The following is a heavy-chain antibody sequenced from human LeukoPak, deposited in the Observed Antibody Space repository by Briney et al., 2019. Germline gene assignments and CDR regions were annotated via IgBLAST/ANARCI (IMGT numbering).Heavy chain of an antibody. CDR1: GFTFSSYA. V-gene: IGHV3-23*01. J-gene: IGHJ3*02. Sequence: PGGSLRLSCAASGFTFSSYAMSWVRQAPGKGLEWVSAISGSGGSTYYADSVKGRFTFSRDNSKNTLYLQMNSLRAEDTAVYHCAKGRSSTYEYVWGSYPDAFDIWGQGTMVTVSS. CDR2: ISGSGGST. CDR3: AKGRSSTYEYVWGSYPDAFDI. D-gene: IGHD3-16*02.